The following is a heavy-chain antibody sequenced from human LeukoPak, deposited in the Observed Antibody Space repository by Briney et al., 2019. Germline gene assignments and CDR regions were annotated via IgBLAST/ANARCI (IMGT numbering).Heavy chain of an antibody. D-gene: IGHD3-10*01. CDR3: ARGPRITMVRGGQWYYYMDV. CDR1: GYTFTSNY. Sequence: GASVKVSCKAFGYTFTSNYMHWVRQAPGQGPEWMGVISPSGGSTTYAQKFQGRVTVTRDTSTSTVYMELSSLRFEDTAVYYCARGPRITMVRGGQWYYYMDVWGKGTTVTISS. V-gene: IGHV1-46*01. J-gene: IGHJ6*03. CDR2: ISPSGGST.